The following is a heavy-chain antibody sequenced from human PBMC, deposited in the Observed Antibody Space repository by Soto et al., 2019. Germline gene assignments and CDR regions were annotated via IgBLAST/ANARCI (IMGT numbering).Heavy chain of an antibody. CDR3: ARTSGYYLYDY. CDR1: GGSISSSSYY. D-gene: IGHD3-22*01. Sequence: SETLSLTCTVSGGSISSSSYYWGWIRQHPGKGLEWIGYIYYSGSTYYNPSLKSRVTISVDTSKNQFSLKLSSVTAADTAVYYCARTSGYYLYDYWGQGTLVTVSS. CDR2: IYYSGST. V-gene: IGHV4-39*07. J-gene: IGHJ4*02.